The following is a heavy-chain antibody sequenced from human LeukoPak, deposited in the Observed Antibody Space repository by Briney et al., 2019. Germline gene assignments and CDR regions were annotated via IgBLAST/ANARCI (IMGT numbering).Heavy chain of an antibody. J-gene: IGHJ4*02. Sequence: SQTLSLTCTVSGGSISSGGYYWSWLRQHPGQGLEGIGYIYYSGSTYYNPSLKSRVTISVDTSKHQFSLKLSSVTAADTAVYYCARGHIQLWLPHLDYWGQGTLVTVSS. CDR1: GGSISSGGYY. V-gene: IGHV4-31*03. D-gene: IGHD5-18*01. CDR3: ARGHIQLWLPHLDY. CDR2: IYYSGST.